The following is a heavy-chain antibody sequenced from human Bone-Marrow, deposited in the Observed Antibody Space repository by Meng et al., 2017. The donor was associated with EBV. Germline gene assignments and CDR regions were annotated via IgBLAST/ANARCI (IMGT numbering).Heavy chain of an antibody. CDR3: ARQFDFWSGFFGSEDY. D-gene: IGHD3-3*01. Sequence: QVQLQESGPGLVQPSGPLSLTCAVSGGSISSSNWWSWVRQPPGKGLEWIGEIYHSGSTNYNPSLKSRVTISVDKSKNQFSLKLSSVTAADTAVYYCARQFDFWSGFFGSEDYWGQGTLVTVSS. CDR2: IYHSGST. J-gene: IGHJ4*02. CDR1: GGSISSSNW. V-gene: IGHV4-4*02.